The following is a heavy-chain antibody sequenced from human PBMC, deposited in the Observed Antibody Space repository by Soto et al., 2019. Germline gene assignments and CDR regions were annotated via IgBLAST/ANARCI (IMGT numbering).Heavy chain of an antibody. CDR2: INPNSGGT. J-gene: IGHJ5*02. V-gene: IGHV1-2*02. CDR3: ARTRRGTKYYYDSSGPGYDTNWFDP. Sequence: ASVKVSCKASGYTFTGYYMHWVRQAPGQGLEWMGWINPNSGGTNYAQKFQGRVTMTRDTSISTAYMELSRLRSDDTAVYYCARTRRGTKYYYDSSGPGYDTNWFDPWGQGTLVTVSS. CDR1: GYTFTGYY. D-gene: IGHD3-22*01.